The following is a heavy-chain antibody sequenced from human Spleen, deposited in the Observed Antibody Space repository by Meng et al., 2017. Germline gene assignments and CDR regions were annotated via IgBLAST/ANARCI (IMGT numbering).Heavy chain of an antibody. CDR3: ARGPGIAAAGKPFDY. CDR1: GGSFSGYY. J-gene: IGHJ4*02. CDR2: INHSGST. V-gene: IGHV4-34*01. Sequence: QVQLQQWGAGLLKPSETLSLTCAVYGGSFSGYYWSWIRQPPGKGLEWIGEINHSGSTNYNPSLKSRVTISVDTSKNQFSLKLSSVTAADTAVYYCARGPGIAAAGKPFDYWGQGTLVTVSS. D-gene: IGHD6-13*01.